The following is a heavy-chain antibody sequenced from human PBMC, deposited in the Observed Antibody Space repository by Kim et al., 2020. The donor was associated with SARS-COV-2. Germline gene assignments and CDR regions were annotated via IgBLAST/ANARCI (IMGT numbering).Heavy chain of an antibody. V-gene: IGHV1-18*01. J-gene: IGHJ4*02. CDR1: GYTFTSYG. CDR2: ISSYNGNT. Sequence: ASVKVSCKASGYTFTSYGISWVRQAPGQGLEWMGWISSYNGNTNYAQKHQGRVTMTTDTSTSTAYMELRSLRSDDTAVYYCARDRVGTPLDYWGQGTLVTDSS. CDR3: ARDRVGTPLDY.